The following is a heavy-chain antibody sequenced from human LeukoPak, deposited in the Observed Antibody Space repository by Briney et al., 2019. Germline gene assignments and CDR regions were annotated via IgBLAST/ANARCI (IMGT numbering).Heavy chain of an antibody. V-gene: IGHV1-18*01. CDR1: GYTFTSYG. J-gene: IGHJ3*02. CDR2: ISVYNGNT. D-gene: IGHD2/OR15-2a*01. CDR3: ARALNRGDAFDI. Sequence: GASVTVSCTASGYTFTSYGISWVRQAPGQGLEWMGWISVYNGNTYYAQKLQGRVTITTDTSTSTAYMELRSLRSDDTAVYYCARALNRGDAFDIWGQGTMVTVSS.